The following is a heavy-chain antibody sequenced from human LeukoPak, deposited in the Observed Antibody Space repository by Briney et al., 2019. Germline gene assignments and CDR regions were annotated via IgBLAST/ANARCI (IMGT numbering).Heavy chain of an antibody. CDR1: GGSISSSTYY. D-gene: IGHD3-9*01. CDR3: ARAPPGYPFDY. CDR2: IYYSGST. V-gene: IGHV4-39*07. Sequence: SETLSLTCAISGGSISSSTYYWGWIRQPPGKGLEWIGSIYYSGSTYYNPSLKSRVTISVDTSKNHLSLNLSSVTAADTAVYHCARAPPGYPFDYWGQGTLVTVSS. J-gene: IGHJ4*02.